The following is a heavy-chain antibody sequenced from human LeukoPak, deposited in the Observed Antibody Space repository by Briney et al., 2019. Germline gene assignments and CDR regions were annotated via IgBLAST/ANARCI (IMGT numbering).Heavy chain of an antibody. CDR2: ISGSGGNT. CDR1: GFTFSSYA. CDR3: ARGMSATSGYLELEY. Sequence: PGGSLRLSCAASGFTFSSYAMSWVRQSPGQGLEWVSAISGSGGNTYSADSVKGRCTISRDNSKKTLFLHMNSLRAEDTAVYYCARGMSATSGYLELEYWGQGTLVTVST. D-gene: IGHD3-22*01. J-gene: IGHJ4*02. V-gene: IGHV3-23*01.